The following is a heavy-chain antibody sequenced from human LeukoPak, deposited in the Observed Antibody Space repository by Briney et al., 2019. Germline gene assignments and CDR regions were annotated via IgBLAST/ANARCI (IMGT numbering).Heavy chain of an antibody. V-gene: IGHV3-11*01. CDR2: ICSSGSTI. D-gene: IGHD3-3*01. J-gene: IGHJ5*02. Sequence: PGGSLRLSCAASGFTYSDYYMSWIRQAPGKGLEGVSYICSSGSTIYYADSVKGRFTISRDNAKNSLYLQMNSLRAEDTAVYYCARARSFGVVIRNWFDPWGQGTLVTVSS. CDR1: GFTYSDYY. CDR3: ARARSFGVVIRNWFDP.